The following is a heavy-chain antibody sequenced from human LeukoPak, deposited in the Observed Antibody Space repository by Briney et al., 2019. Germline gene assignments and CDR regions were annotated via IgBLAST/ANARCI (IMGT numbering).Heavy chain of an antibody. CDR2: INHSGST. V-gene: IGHV4-34*01. CDR1: SGSISSYY. Sequence: SETLSLTCTVSSGSISSYYWRWIRQPPGKGLEWSGEINHSGSTNYNPSLKSRVTISVDTSKSPFSLKLSSVTAADTAVYYCARALRFRYYFDYWGQGTLVTVSS. D-gene: IGHD3-3*01. CDR3: ARALRFRYYFDY. J-gene: IGHJ4*02.